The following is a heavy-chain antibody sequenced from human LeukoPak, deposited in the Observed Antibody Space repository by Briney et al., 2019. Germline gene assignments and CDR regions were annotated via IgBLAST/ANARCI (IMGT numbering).Heavy chain of an antibody. V-gene: IGHV3-9*03. Sequence: PGRSLRLACEASGFTFDDYAMYWVQQATGNCLEWVSCISWNSGSIGYAYSVRGRFTISRDNAKNSLYLQMNNLRAEDMALYYCAKEKAGAFDIWGQGTMVTVSS. J-gene: IGHJ3*02. CDR2: ISWNSGSI. CDR1: GFTFDDYA. CDR3: AKEKAGAFDI.